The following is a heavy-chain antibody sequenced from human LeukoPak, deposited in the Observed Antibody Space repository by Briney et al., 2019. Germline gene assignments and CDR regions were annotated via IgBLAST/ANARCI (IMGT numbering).Heavy chain of an antibody. CDR3: ARDQRITIFGVVIEWGMDV. CDR2: ISAYNGNT. Sequence: ASVTVSCKASGYTFTSYGISWVRQAPGQGLEWMGWISAYNGNTNYAQKLQGRVTMTTDTSTSTAYMELRSLRSDDTAVYYCARDQRITIFGVVIEWGMDVWGQGTTVTVSS. V-gene: IGHV1-18*01. J-gene: IGHJ6*02. D-gene: IGHD3-3*01. CDR1: GYTFTSYG.